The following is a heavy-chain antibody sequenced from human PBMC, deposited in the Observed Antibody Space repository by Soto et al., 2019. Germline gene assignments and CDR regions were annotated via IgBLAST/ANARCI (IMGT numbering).Heavy chain of an antibody. CDR3: ARDLGDSSGYYYWFDP. CDR2: IYYSGST. D-gene: IGHD3-22*01. V-gene: IGHV4-31*03. CDR1: GGSISSGGYY. J-gene: IGHJ5*02. Sequence: PSETLSLTCTVSGGSISSGGYYWSWIRQHPGKGLEWIGYIYYSGSTYYNPSLKSRVTISVDTSKNQFSLKLSSVTAADTAVYYCARDLGDSSGYYYWFDPWGQGTLVTVSS.